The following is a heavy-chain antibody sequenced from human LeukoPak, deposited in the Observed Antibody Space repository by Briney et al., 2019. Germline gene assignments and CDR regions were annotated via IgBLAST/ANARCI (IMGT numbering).Heavy chain of an antibody. D-gene: IGHD2-2*01. Sequence: GGSLRLSCSASGFTFSSYAMHWVRQAPGKGLEYVSAISSNGGSTYYADSVKGRFTISRDNSKNTLYLQMSSLRAEDTAVYYCVKDFVVVPAAISGYNWFDAWGQGTLVTVSS. J-gene: IGHJ5*02. CDR3: VKDFVVVPAAISGYNWFDA. V-gene: IGHV3-64D*06. CDR1: GFTFSSYA. CDR2: ISSNGGST.